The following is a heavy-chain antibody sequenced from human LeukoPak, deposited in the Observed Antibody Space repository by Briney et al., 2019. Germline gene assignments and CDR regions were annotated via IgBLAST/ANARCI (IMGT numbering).Heavy chain of an antibody. CDR2: INPNSGGT. Sequence: ASVKVSCKASEYNFTGYYMHWVRQAPGQGLEWMGWINPNSGGTNYAQKFQGRVTMTRDTSISTAYMELSRLRSDDTAVYYCARNDYGDYGWFDPWGQGTLVTVSS. CDR3: ARNDYGDYGWFDP. V-gene: IGHV1-2*02. D-gene: IGHD4-17*01. CDR1: EYNFTGYY. J-gene: IGHJ5*02.